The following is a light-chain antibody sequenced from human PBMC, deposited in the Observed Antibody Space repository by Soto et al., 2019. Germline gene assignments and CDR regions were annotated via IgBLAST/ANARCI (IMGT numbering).Light chain of an antibody. CDR2: DAS. V-gene: IGKV1-5*01. J-gene: IGKJ2*02. CDR3: QHYNSYWGT. CDR1: QSISSW. Sequence: DIQMTQSPSTLSASVGDRVTITCRASQSISSWLAWYQQKPGQAPKLLIYDASSLESGVPTRFSGSGSGTEFTLTISSLQPDDFATYYCQHYNSYWGTFGQGTKLEIK.